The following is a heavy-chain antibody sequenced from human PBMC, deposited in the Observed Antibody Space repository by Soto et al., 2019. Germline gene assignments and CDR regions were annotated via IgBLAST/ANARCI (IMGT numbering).Heavy chain of an antibody. Sequence: GASVKGSFKASGCSFSSYAISWVRQTPGQGPEWMGRIIPIFGTANYAQKFQGSVTITADESPTTAYMGLSSWRYEETAVYYCAREGVPRYHYYYYYGMDVWGQGTTVTVSS. J-gene: IGHJ6*02. CDR1: GCSFSSYA. V-gene: IGHV1-69*13. D-gene: IGHD1-1*01. CDR3: AREGVPRYHYYYYYGMDV. CDR2: IIPIFGTA.